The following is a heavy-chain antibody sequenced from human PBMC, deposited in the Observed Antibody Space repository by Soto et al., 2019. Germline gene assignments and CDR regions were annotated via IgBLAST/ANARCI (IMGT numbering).Heavy chain of an antibody. J-gene: IGHJ6*02. CDR3: ARYYGSGSYYLPSYYYYGMDV. CDR2: IYHSGST. CDR1: GGSISSSNW. V-gene: IGHV4-4*02. Sequence: SETLSLTCAVCGGSISSSNWWSWVRQPPGKGLEWIGEIYHSGSTNYNPSLKSRVTISVDKSKNQFSLKLSSVTAADTAVYYCARYYGSGSYYLPSYYYYGMDVWGQGTTVTVSS. D-gene: IGHD3-10*01.